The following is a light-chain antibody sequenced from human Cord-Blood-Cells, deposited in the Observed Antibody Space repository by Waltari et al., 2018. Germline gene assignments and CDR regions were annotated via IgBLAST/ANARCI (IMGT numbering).Light chain of an antibody. CDR2: AAS. Sequence: DIQMTQSPSSLSASVGDSVTITCRASQSISSYLNWYQQKPGKAPKLLIYAASSLQSGVQSRFSGSGSGTNFTLNISSLQPEDFATYYCQQSYSTPLTFGGGTRVEIK. J-gene: IGKJ4*01. CDR1: QSISSY. CDR3: QQSYSTPLT. V-gene: IGKV1-39*01.